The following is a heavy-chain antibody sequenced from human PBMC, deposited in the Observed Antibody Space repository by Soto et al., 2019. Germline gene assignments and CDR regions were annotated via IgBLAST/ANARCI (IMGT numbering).Heavy chain of an antibody. D-gene: IGHD6-19*01. CDR2: INHSGST. CDR3: ARAAGIAVARRAFDI. Sequence: PSETLSLTCAVYGGSFSGYYWSWIRQPPGKGLEWIGEINHSGSTNYNPSLKSRVTISVDTSKNQFSLKLSSVTAADTAVYYCARAAGIAVARRAFDIWGQGTMVTVSS. CDR1: GGSFSGYY. J-gene: IGHJ3*02. V-gene: IGHV4-34*01.